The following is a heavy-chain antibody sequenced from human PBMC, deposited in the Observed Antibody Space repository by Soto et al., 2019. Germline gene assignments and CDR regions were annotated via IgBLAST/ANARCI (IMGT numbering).Heavy chain of an antibody. CDR3: ARQVVNASSPIHYFDY. CDR1: GGSISSSIYY. J-gene: IGHJ4*02. CDR2: IFYSGST. D-gene: IGHD2-21*01. V-gene: IGHV4-39*01. Sequence: PSETLSLTCTVSGGSISSSIYYGGWIRRPPGKGLEWIGSIFYSGSTYYNPSLKSRVTISVDTSKNQFSLKLYSVTAADTAMYYCARQVVNASSPIHYFDYWGQGILVTVSS.